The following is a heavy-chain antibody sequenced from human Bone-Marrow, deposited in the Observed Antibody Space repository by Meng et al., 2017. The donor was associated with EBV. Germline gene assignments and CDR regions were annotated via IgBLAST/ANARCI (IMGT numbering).Heavy chain of an antibody. J-gene: IGHJ4*02. D-gene: IGHD4-17*01. V-gene: IGHV3-33*01. Sequence: QVQVVESGGGVVQPGRSLRLSCAVSGVTFSSYGMHWVRQAPGKGLEWVALIWYDGSNKFYANSVKGRFTISRDNSKSTLYLQMNSLRPEDTAVYYCVRQLEVSSVTSLDYWGLGTLVTVSS. CDR1: GVTFSSYG. CDR3: VRQLEVSSVTSLDY. CDR2: IWYDGSNK.